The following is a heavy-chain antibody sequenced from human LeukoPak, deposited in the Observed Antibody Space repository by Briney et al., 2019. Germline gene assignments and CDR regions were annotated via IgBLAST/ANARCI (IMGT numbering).Heavy chain of an antibody. D-gene: IGHD3-16*01. Sequence: SETLSLTCTVSGGSINAYYWSWIRQPPGKGLEWSGDINYSGITNYNPSLKSRVTISLDTSNNHFSLKLTSVTATDTAVYYCARVGRGDHTWGSYSFDYWGQGTLVTVSS. V-gene: IGHV4-59*01. CDR1: GGSINAYY. J-gene: IGHJ4*02. CDR2: INYSGIT. CDR3: ARVGRGDHTWGSYSFDY.